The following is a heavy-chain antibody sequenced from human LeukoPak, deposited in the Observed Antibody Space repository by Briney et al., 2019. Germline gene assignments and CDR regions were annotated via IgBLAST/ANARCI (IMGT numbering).Heavy chain of an antibody. CDR3: ARQNSLIAVAGYFDY. CDR2: IYYSGST. CDR1: GGSISSSSYY. D-gene: IGHD6-19*01. Sequence: PSETLSLTCTVSGGSISSSSYYWGWLRQPPGTGLEWIGSIYYSGSTYYNPSLKSRVTISVDTSKYQSSLKLSSVTAADTAVYYCARQNSLIAVAGYFDYWGQGTLVTVSS. V-gene: IGHV4-39*01. J-gene: IGHJ4*02.